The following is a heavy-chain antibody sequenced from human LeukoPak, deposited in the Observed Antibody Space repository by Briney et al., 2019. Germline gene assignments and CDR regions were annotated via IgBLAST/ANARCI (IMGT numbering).Heavy chain of an antibody. D-gene: IGHD3-3*01. CDR1: GGSISSYY. CDR3: ARVSGGNYDFWSRYNWFDP. CDR2: IYYSGST. Sequence: SETLSLTCTVSGGSISSYYWSWIRQPPGKGLEWIGYIYYSGSTNYNPSLKSRVTISVDTSKNQFPLKLSSVTAADTAVYYCARVSGGNYDFWSRYNWFDPWGQGTLVTVSS. J-gene: IGHJ5*02. V-gene: IGHV4-59*01.